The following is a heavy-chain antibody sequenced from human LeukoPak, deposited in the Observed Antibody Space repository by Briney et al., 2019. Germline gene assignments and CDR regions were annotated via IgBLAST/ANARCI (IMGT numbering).Heavy chain of an antibody. CDR3: ARDLGRYYDRGTLSAFDI. CDR1: SYSISSGYY. CDR2: IYHSGTS. D-gene: IGHD3-9*01. J-gene: IGHJ3*02. V-gene: IGHV4-38-2*02. Sequence: SETLSLTCTVSSYSISSGYYWGWIRQPPGRGLEWIGSIYHSGTSYYNPSLKSRVTISVDASKNQFSLNLSSVTAADTAVYYCARDLGRYYDRGTLSAFDIWGQGTMVTVSS.